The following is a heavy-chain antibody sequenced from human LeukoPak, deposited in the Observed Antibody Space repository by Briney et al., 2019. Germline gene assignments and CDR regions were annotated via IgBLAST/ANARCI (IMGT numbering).Heavy chain of an antibody. V-gene: IGHV3-30*03. CDR2: ISYDGSNK. CDR1: GFTFSSYG. Sequence: GGSLRLSCAASGFTFSSYGMHWVRQAPGKGLEWVAVISYDGSNKYYADSVRGRFTISRDNSKNTLYLQMNSLRVEDTAVYYCARDLVVTSGYWGQGTLVTVSS. J-gene: IGHJ4*02. CDR3: ARDLVVTSGY. D-gene: IGHD2-2*01.